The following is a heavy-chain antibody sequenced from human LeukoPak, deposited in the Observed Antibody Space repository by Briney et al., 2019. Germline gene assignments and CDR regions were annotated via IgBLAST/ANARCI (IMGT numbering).Heavy chain of an antibody. V-gene: IGHV3-11*01. CDR2: ISSSGGTI. CDR3: ARDVSGDSPIY. Sequence: AGSLRLSCTASGFTFTDYYMNWIRQAPGKGLEWVSYISSSGGTIYYADSVKGRFTISRDNAKSSLYLQLNSLRADDTAVYYCARDVSGDSPIYWGQGTLVTVSS. CDR1: GFTFTDYY. D-gene: IGHD1-26*01. J-gene: IGHJ4*02.